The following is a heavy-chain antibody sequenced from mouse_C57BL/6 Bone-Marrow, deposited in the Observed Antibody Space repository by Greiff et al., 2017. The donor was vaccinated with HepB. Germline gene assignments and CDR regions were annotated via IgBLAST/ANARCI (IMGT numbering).Heavy chain of an antibody. Sequence: QVQLQQPGAELVKPGASVKLSCKASGYTFTSYWMHWVKQRPGQGLAWIGMIHPNSGSTNYNEKFKSKATLTVDKSSSTAYMQLSSLTSEDSAVYYCAREGDGNYVLFAYWGQGTLVTVSA. CDR2: IHPNSGST. CDR3: AREGDGNYVLFAY. CDR1: GYTFTSYW. J-gene: IGHJ3*01. V-gene: IGHV1-64*01. D-gene: IGHD2-1*01.